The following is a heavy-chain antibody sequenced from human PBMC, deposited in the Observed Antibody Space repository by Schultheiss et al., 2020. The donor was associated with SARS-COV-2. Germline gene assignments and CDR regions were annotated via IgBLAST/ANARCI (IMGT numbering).Heavy chain of an antibody. CDR3: ARDGLLWFGEFGVDY. CDR2: ISSSSSYI. D-gene: IGHD3-10*01. V-gene: IGHV3-21*05. J-gene: IGHJ4*02. Sequence: GGSLRLSCAASGFTFSSYEMNWVRQAPGKGLEWVSYISSSSSYIYYADSVKGRFTVSRDNAKNSLYLQMNSLRLEDTALYYCARDGLLWFGEFGVDYWGQGTLVTVSS. CDR1: GFTFSSYE.